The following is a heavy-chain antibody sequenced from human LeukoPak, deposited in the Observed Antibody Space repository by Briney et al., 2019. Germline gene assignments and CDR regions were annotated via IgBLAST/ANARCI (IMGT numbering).Heavy chain of an antibody. CDR1: GGSFSGYY. V-gene: IGHV4-34*01. Sequence: SETLSLTCAVYGGSFSGYYWSWIRQPPGKGLEWIGEINHSGSTNYNPSLKSRVTISVDTSKNQFSLKLSSVTAADTAVYYCARHDYSSGWYSGFDYWGQGTLVTVSS. D-gene: IGHD6-19*01. CDR2: INHSGST. CDR3: ARHDYSSGWYSGFDY. J-gene: IGHJ4*02.